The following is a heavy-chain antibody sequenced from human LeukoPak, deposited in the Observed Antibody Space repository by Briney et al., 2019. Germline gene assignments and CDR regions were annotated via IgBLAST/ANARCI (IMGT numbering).Heavy chain of an antibody. D-gene: IGHD2-2*01. CDR3: ATPYPREYCSSTTCYFNY. CDR2: IYPDDSDT. CDR1: GYSFATYW. V-gene: IGHV5-51*01. J-gene: IGHJ4*02. Sequence: GESLKISCKVSGYSFATYWIGWVRQMPGKGLEWMGIIYPDDSDTRYSPSFQGQVAISADKSISTAYLQWSSLKASDTAMYYCATPYPREYCSSTTCYFNYWGQGTLVTVSS.